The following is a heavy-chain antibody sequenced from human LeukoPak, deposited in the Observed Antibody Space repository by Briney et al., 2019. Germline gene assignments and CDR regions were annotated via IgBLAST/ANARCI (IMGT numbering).Heavy chain of an antibody. CDR1: GFTFSSYS. V-gene: IGHV3-23*01. D-gene: IGHD5-24*01. J-gene: IGHJ4*02. Sequence: PGGSLRLSCAASGFTFSSYSMNWVRQAPGKGLEWVSAISGSGGSTYYADSVKGRFTISRDNSKNTLYLQMNSLRAEDTAVYYCAKVVGDGYNSVDYWGQGTLVTVSS. CDR3: AKVVGDGYNSVDY. CDR2: ISGSGGST.